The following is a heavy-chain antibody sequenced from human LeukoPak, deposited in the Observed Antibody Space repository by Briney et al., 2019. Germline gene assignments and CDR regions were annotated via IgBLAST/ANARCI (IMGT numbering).Heavy chain of an antibody. J-gene: IGHJ4*02. D-gene: IGHD3-9*01. V-gene: IGHV3-23*01. CDR2: ISGSGGST. CDR1: GFTFGSYA. Sequence: GGSLRLPCAASGFTFGSYAMYWVRQAPGKGLEWVSGISGSGGSTFYADSVKGRFTISRDNSENTVYLQMNSLRADDTAVYYCAKGKNILRYFDWLSDYWGQGTLVTVSS. CDR3: AKGKNILRYFDWLSDY.